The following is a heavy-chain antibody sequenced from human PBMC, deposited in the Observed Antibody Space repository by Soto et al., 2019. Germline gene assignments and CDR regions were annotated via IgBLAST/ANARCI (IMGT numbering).Heavy chain of an antibody. CDR3: ARGPGGPDGPGDY. J-gene: IGHJ4*02. V-gene: IGHV1-3*01. CDR1: GYTFTSYA. Sequence: QVQLVQSGAEVKKPGASVKISCKASGYTFTSYAMHWVRQAPGQRLEWMGWINAGNGNTKYSQKFQGRVTITRDTSASTAYMELSSLRSEDTAVYYCARGPGGPDGPGDYWGQGTLVTISS. D-gene: IGHD2-15*01. CDR2: INAGNGNT.